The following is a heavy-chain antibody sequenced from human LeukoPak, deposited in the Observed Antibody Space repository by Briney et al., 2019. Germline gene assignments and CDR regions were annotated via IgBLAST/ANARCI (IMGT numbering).Heavy chain of an antibody. CDR3: AKSYDCVWGSVGG. CDR2: ISYDGSNK. CDR1: GFTFSSYG. V-gene: IGHV3-30*18. Sequence: GRSVTLFCAASGFTFSSYGMHGVRQAPGKGLEGVAVISYDGSNKLYAVSVKGRFTISRDNSKNTLYLQMNSLRAEDRAVYYCAKSYDCVWGSVGGWGQGTLVTVSS. D-gene: IGHD3-16*01. J-gene: IGHJ4*02.